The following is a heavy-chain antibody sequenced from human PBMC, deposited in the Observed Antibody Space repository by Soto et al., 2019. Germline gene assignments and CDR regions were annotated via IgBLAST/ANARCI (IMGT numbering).Heavy chain of an antibody. D-gene: IGHD6-6*01. CDR2: INPNSGGT. J-gene: IGHJ6*02. Sequence: ASVKVSCKASGYTFTGYYMHWVRQAPGQGLEWMGWINPNSGGTNYAQKFQGRVTMTRDTSISTAYMELSRLRSDDTAVYYCARDTPFNNEYPYYYGMDVWGQGTTVTVSS. V-gene: IGHV1-2*02. CDR3: ARDTPFNNEYPYYYGMDV. CDR1: GYTFTGYY.